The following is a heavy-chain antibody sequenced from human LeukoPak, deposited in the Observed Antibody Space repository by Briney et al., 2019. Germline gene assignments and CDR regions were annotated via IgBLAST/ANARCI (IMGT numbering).Heavy chain of an antibody. CDR3: ARAPKYYDSSGYQGPFDY. Sequence: SQTLSLTCTVSGGSISSGSYYWSWIRQPAGKGLEWIGRIYTSGSTNYNPSLKSRVTISVDTSKNQFSLKLSSVTAADTAVYYCARAPKYYDSSGYQGPFDYWGQGTLVTVSS. D-gene: IGHD3-22*01. V-gene: IGHV4-61*02. J-gene: IGHJ4*02. CDR1: GGSISSGSYY. CDR2: IYTSGST.